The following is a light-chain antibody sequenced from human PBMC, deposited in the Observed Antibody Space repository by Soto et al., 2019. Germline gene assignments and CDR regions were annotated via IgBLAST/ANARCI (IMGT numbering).Light chain of an antibody. CDR3: QSYDSSLSAHYV. CDR2: GSR. Sequence: SALTQRPSGSGGPGQRVTISCTGSSSNIGAGHDVHWYQQLPGSAPKLLIYGSRNRPSGVPDRFSGSRSGTSASLAITGLQAEDEADYYCQSYDSSLSAHYVFGTGTKVTV. CDR1: SSNIGAGHD. V-gene: IGLV1-40*01. J-gene: IGLJ1*01.